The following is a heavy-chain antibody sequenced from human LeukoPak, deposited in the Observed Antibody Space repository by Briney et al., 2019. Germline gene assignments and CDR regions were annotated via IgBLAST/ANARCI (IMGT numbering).Heavy chain of an antibody. CDR1: GYTFTGYY. CDR3: ARTDYYDSSGYLNY. V-gene: IGHV1-2*04. CDR2: INPNSGGT. Sequence: ASVTVSCTASGYTFTGYYMHWVRQAPGQGLEWMGWINPNSGGTNYAQKFQGWVTMTRDTSTSTAYMELSRLRSDDTAVYYCARTDYYDSSGYLNYWGQGTLVTVSS. J-gene: IGHJ4*02. D-gene: IGHD3-22*01.